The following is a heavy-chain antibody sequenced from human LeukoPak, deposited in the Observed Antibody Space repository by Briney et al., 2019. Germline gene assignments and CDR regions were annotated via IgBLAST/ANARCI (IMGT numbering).Heavy chain of an antibody. Sequence: GGSRRLSWAASGFTFSSYAMSWVRQAPGKGLEWVSTVSGGGGTTYYADSVKGRFTISRDNSKNTLFLQMNSLRAEDTAIYYCAKDMGYCSSATCYGLDYWGQGTLVTVPS. J-gene: IGHJ4*02. D-gene: IGHD2-2*01. V-gene: IGHV3-23*01. CDR2: VSGGGGTT. CDR3: AKDMGYCSSATCYGLDY. CDR1: GFTFSSYA.